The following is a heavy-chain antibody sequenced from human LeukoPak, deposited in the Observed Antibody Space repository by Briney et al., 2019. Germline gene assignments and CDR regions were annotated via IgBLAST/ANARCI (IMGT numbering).Heavy chain of an antibody. CDR2: ISAYNGNT. Sequence: ASVEVSCKASGYTFTSYGISWVRQAPGQGLEWMGWISAYNGNTNYAQKLQGRVTMTTDTSTSTAYMELRSLRSDDTAVYYCARESRGPVAGTRRYYYGMDVWGQGTTVTVSS. D-gene: IGHD6-19*01. CDR3: ARESRGPVAGTRRYYYGMDV. V-gene: IGHV1-18*01. J-gene: IGHJ6*02. CDR1: GYTFTSYG.